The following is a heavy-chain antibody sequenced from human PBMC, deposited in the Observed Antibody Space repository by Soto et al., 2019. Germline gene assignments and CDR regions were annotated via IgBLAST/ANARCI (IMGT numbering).Heavy chain of an antibody. V-gene: IGHV3-21*01. CDR2: ISSSSSYI. J-gene: IGHJ6*03. Sequence: PGGSLRLSCAASGFTFSSYSMNWVRQAPGKGLEWVSSISSSSSYIYYADSVKGRFTISRDNAKNSLYLQMNSLRAEDTAVYYCARGYYDSAGFDYMDVWGKGTTVTVSS. D-gene: IGHD3-3*01. CDR1: GFTFSSYS. CDR3: ARGYYDSAGFDYMDV.